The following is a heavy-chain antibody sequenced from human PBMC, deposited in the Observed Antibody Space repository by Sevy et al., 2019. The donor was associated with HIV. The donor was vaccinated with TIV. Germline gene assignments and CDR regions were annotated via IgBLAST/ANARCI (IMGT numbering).Heavy chain of an antibody. D-gene: IGHD2-15*01. CDR1: GGSISSSSYY. Sequence: SETLSLTCTVSGGSISSSSYYWGWIRQPPGKGREWIGSIYYSGSPYYNPSLKSRVTISVDTSKNQFSLKLSSVTAADTAVYYCARHGRVVAANNWFDPWGQGTLVTVSS. CDR3: ARHGRVVAANNWFDP. CDR2: IYYSGSP. V-gene: IGHV4-39*01. J-gene: IGHJ5*02.